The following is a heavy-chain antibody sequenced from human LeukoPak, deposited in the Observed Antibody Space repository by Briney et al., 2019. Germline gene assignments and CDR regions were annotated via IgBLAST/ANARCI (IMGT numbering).Heavy chain of an antibody. D-gene: IGHD6-13*01. CDR3: AREYSSSWYFDY. Sequence: PSETLSLTCAVYGGSFSGYYWIWIRQPPGKGLEWIGEINHSGSTNYNPSLKSRVTISVDTSKNQFSLKLSSVTAADTAVYYCAREYSSSWYFDYWGQGTLVTVSS. V-gene: IGHV4-34*01. J-gene: IGHJ4*02. CDR1: GGSFSGYY. CDR2: INHSGST.